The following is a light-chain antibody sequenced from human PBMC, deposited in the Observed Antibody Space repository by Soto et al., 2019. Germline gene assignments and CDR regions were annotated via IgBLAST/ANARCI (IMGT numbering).Light chain of an antibody. V-gene: IGKV3-20*01. CDR1: QSVSNNY. Sequence: EVVLTQSPGTLSLSLGERATLSCRASQSVSNNYFAWYQQKPGQAPRLLIFGSSDRATGLPDRFSGSGSGTDFNLTISRLEPEDFAVYYCQQYGSSPPYTFGQGTKLEIK. J-gene: IGKJ2*01. CDR3: QQYGSSPPYT. CDR2: GSS.